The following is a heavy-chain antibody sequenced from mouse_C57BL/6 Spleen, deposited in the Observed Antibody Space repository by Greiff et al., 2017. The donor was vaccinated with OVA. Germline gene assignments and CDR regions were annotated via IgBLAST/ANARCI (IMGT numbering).Heavy chain of an antibody. CDR3: TRTTVVATGAMDY. J-gene: IGHJ4*01. Sequence: EVQLVESGGGLVQPGGSMKLSCAASGFTFSDAWMYWVRQSPEKGLEWVAEIRNKANNHATYYAESVKGRFTISRDYSNSSVYLQMNSLRAEDTGIYYCTRTTVVATGAMDYWGQGTSVTVSS. V-gene: IGHV6-6*01. CDR2: IRNKANNHAT. D-gene: IGHD1-1*01. CDR1: GFTFSDAW.